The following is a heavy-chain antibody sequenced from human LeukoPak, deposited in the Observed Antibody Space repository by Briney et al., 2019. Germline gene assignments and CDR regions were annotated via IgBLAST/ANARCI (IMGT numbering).Heavy chain of an antibody. J-gene: IGHJ4*02. V-gene: IGHV6-1*01. Sequence: SQTLSLTCAISGDSVSSNSASWNWIRQSPSRGLEWLGRTYYRSKWYFDYAVSVKSRLTINPDTSKNQFSLQLSSVTPEDTAVYYCARGGFGMTVAQFDYWGQGTLVTVSS. D-gene: IGHD6-19*01. CDR2: TYYRSKWYF. CDR3: ARGGFGMTVAQFDY. CDR1: GDSVSSNSAS.